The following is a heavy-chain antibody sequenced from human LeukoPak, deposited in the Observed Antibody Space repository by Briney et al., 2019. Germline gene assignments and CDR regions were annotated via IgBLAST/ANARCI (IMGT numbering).Heavy chain of an antibody. CDR1: GGSITTSSYY. J-gene: IGHJ4*02. D-gene: IGHD2-2*01. CDR2: IYYTGGT. Sequence: SETLSLTCSVSGGSITTSSYYWGWIRQPPEKGLEWIGSIYYTGGTYYNPSLKSRVTISVDTSKNQFSLRLSSVTAADTAIYYCARLFCTSTSCLSIFDYWGQGNLVTVSS. CDR3: ARLFCTSTSCLSIFDY. V-gene: IGHV4-39*01.